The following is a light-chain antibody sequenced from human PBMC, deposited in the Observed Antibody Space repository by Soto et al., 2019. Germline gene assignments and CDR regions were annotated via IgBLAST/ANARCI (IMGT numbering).Light chain of an antibody. CDR3: TSFTSTNTWV. CDR1: HSDVGGYDR. J-gene: IGLJ3*02. Sequence: QSVLTQPASVSASPGQSITISCTGTHSDVGGYDRVSWSQQHPGKPPKLIIFEVSYRPSGVSNRFSGSKSGNTASLTISGLQPEDEADYYCTSFTSTNTWVFGGGTQLTV. CDR2: EVS. V-gene: IGLV2-14*01.